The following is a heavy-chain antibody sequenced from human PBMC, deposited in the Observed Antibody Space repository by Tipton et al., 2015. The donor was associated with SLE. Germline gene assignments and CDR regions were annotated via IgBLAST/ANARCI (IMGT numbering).Heavy chain of an antibody. CDR2: INHSGST. V-gene: IGHV4-34*01. CDR1: GGSISSYY. CDR3: ATGGFKFNNWFDP. J-gene: IGHJ5*02. Sequence: TLSLTCTVSGGSISSYYWSWIRQPPGKGLEWIGEINHSGSTNYNPSLKSRVTISVDTSKNQFSLKLSSVTAADTAVYYCATGGFKFNNWFDPWGQGTLVTVSS.